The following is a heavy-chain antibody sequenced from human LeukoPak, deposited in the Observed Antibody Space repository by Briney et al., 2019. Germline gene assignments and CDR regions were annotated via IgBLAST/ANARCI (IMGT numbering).Heavy chain of an antibody. Sequence: GGSLRLSCAASRFTFSSFDMHWVRQAPGKGLEWVTFIRFDGSNKYYADSVKGRFTISRDNSKNTLYLQMSSLRPEDTAVYYCARQIGVSIDYWGQGTLVTVS. CDR1: RFTFSSFD. J-gene: IGHJ4*02. V-gene: IGHV3-30*02. CDR3: ARQIGVSIDY. CDR2: IRFDGSNK. D-gene: IGHD5/OR15-5a*01.